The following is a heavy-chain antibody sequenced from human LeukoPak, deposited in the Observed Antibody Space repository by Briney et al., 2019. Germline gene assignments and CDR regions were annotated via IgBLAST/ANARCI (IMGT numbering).Heavy chain of an antibody. V-gene: IGHV3-48*01. CDR3: ARDLGLDGD. CDR2: ISSSSSTI. CDR1: GFTFSSYS. Sequence: GGSLRLSCAASGFTFSSYSMNWVRQAPGKGLEWVSYISSSSSTIYYADSVKDRFTISRDNAKNSLYLQMNSLRAEDTAVYYCARDLGLDGDWGQGTLVTVSS. D-gene: IGHD2-2*03. J-gene: IGHJ4*02.